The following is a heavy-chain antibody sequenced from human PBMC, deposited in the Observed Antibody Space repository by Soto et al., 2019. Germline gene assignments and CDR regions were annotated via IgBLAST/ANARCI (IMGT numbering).Heavy chain of an antibody. Sequence: PGGSLRLSCAASGFTFSDYYMTWIRQAPGKGLEWVSYVSSSGSTIDYADSVKGRFTISRDNAKNSVYLQMNSLRAEDTAVYYCARGGQQLHGMDVWGPGTTVTVSS. D-gene: IGHD6-13*01. V-gene: IGHV3-11*01. CDR1: GFTFSDYY. CDR3: ARGGQQLHGMDV. CDR2: VSSSGSTI. J-gene: IGHJ6*02.